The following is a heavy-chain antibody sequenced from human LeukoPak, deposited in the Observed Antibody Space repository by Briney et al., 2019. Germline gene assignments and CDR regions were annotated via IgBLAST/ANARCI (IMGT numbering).Heavy chain of an antibody. Sequence: PGGSLRLSCAASGFTFSSYAMSWVRQAPGKGQEWVSAISGSGGSTYYADSVKGRFTISRDNSKNTLYLQMNSLRAEDTAVYYCARAYYYDSSGYLYYYYGMDVWGQGTTVTVSS. CDR3: ARAYYYDSSGYLYYYYGMDV. CDR2: ISGSGGST. D-gene: IGHD3-22*01. V-gene: IGHV3-23*01. CDR1: GFTFSSYA. J-gene: IGHJ6*02.